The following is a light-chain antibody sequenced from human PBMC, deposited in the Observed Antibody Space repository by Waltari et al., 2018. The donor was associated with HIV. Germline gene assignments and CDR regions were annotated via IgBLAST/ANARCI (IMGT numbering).Light chain of an antibody. CDR3: SSYAGPNHLL. V-gene: IGLV2-8*01. CDR2: GVS. Sequence: QSALTQPPSASGSPGQSVTFSCTGTSRDVGAYNFVSWYQQHPGKAPKLMISGVSRRPSGVPDRFSGSKSGNTASLTVSGLQADDEADYYCSSYAGPNHLLFGGGTKLTVL. J-gene: IGLJ2*01. CDR1: SRDVGAYNF.